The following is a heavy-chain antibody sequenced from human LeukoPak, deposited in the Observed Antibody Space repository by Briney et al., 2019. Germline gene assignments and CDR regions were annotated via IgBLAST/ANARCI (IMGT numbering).Heavy chain of an antibody. CDR2: IYTSGST. Sequence: SQTLSLTCTVSGGSISSGSYYWSWIRQPAGKGLEWIGRIYTSGSTNHNPSLKSRVTISVDTSKNQFSLKLSSVTAADTAVYYCATRYSSSWDYYYYYGMDVWGQGTTVTVSS. CDR1: GGSISSGSYY. D-gene: IGHD6-13*01. CDR3: ATRYSSSWDYYYYYGMDV. J-gene: IGHJ6*02. V-gene: IGHV4-61*02.